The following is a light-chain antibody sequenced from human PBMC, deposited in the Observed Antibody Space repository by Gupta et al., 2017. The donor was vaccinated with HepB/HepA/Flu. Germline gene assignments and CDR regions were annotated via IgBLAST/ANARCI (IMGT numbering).Light chain of an antibody. Sequence: DIQMTQSPSSLSASVGDRVTITCRASQSISSYLNWYQQKPGKAPKLLIHAPSSLQSGVPSRFSGSGSGTDFTLTISSLQPEDFATYYCQQSYSTPRWFGQGTKVEIK. J-gene: IGKJ1*01. CDR2: APS. CDR3: QQSYSTPRW. V-gene: IGKV1-39*01. CDR1: QSISSY.